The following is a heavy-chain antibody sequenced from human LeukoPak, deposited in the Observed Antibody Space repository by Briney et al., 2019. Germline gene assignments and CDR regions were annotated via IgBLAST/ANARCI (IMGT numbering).Heavy chain of an antibody. Sequence: SETLSLTCTVSGYSISSGYYWGWIRPPPGKGLEWIGSIYHSGSTYYNPSLKSRVTISVDTSKNQFSLKLSSVTAADTAVYYCARDLSSLVGAPGYWGQGTLVTVSS. CDR3: ARDLSSLVGAPGY. CDR1: GYSISSGYY. CDR2: IYHSGST. J-gene: IGHJ4*02. D-gene: IGHD1-26*01. V-gene: IGHV4-38-2*02.